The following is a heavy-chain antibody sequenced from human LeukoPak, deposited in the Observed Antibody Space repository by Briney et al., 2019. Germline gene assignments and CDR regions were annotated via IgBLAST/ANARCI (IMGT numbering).Heavy chain of an antibody. Sequence: GGSLRLSCAASGFTLSSYAMSWVRQAPGKGLEWVSAISGSGGSTYYADSVKGRFTISRDNSKNTLYLQMNSLRAEDTAVYYCAKDLDGYGLDNWFDPWGQGTLVTVSS. CDR1: GFTLSSYA. J-gene: IGHJ5*02. CDR2: ISGSGGST. V-gene: IGHV3-23*01. CDR3: AKDLDGYGLDNWFDP. D-gene: IGHD5-24*01.